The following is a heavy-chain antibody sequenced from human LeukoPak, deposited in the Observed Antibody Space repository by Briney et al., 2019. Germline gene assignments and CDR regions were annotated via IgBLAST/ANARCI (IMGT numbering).Heavy chain of an antibody. J-gene: IGHJ3*02. CDR3: VKDQAGTTGNAFDI. D-gene: IGHD1-1*01. CDR1: GLSFSRYP. V-gene: IGHV3-64D*06. Sequence: PGGSLRLPCSVSGLSFSRYPIHWVRQAPEKGLEYVSAISSNGGSTYYADSVKGRFTISRDNSKNTLYLQMSSLRGEDTAVYYCVKDQAGTTGNAFDIWGQGTMVTVSS. CDR2: ISSNGGST.